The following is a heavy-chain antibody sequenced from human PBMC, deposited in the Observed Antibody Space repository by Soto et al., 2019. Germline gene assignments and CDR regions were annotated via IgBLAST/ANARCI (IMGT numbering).Heavy chain of an antibody. Sequence: QVQLVQSGAEVKKPGASVKVSCKASGYTFTSYDMHWVRQAPGQRLEWMGWINAGNGNTKYSQKFQGRVTITRDTAASTAYMELSSLRSEDTAVYSCARGRGSGTPNWFDPWGQGTLVTVSS. CDR1: GYTFTSYD. J-gene: IGHJ5*02. CDR2: INAGNGNT. CDR3: ARGRGSGTPNWFDP. V-gene: IGHV1-3*01. D-gene: IGHD3-10*01.